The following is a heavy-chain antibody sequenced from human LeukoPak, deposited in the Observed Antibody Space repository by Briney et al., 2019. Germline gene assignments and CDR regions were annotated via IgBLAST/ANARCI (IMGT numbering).Heavy chain of an antibody. CDR1: GGSISSSSYY. CDR2: IYYRGST. Sequence: SETLSLTCTVSGGSISSSSYYWGWVRQPPGKGLEWIGSIYYRGSTNYNPSLKSRVTMSVDTSKNQLSLKLSSVTAADTAVYYRARYSSGLYYFDYWGQGTLVTVSS. CDR3: ARYSSGLYYFDY. D-gene: IGHD6-19*01. V-gene: IGHV4-39*07. J-gene: IGHJ4*02.